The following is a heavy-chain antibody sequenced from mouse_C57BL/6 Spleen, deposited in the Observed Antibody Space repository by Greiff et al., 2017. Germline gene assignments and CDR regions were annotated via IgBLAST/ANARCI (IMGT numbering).Heavy chain of an antibody. J-gene: IGHJ4*01. CDR2: INPGSGGT. V-gene: IGHV1-54*01. D-gene: IGHD3-3*01. Sequence: QAQLQQSGAELVRSGTSVTVFRKASGYAFPHHLIVWVKQRPGQGLVWIGVINPGSGGTNYNEKFKGKATLSADKSSSTDYMQLSSLTSEDSAVYFCARGTLYYAMDYWGQGTSVTVSS. CDR3: ARGTLYYAMDY. CDR1: GYAFPHHL.